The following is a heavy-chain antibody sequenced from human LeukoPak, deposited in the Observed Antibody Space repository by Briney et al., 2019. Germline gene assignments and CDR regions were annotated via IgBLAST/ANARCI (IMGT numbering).Heavy chain of an antibody. CDR1: GFAVSSSF. Sequence: PGGSLRLSCAASGFAVSSSFVSWVRQAPGKGLEWVSAIYSGGSTFYVDSVKGRFTVSRDNSKNTVCLQMNSLRGEDTAVYYCATEGEGGYFDHWGHGTLVTVSS. J-gene: IGHJ4*01. CDR3: ATEGEGGYFDH. CDR2: IYSGGST. V-gene: IGHV3-66*01. D-gene: IGHD3-16*01.